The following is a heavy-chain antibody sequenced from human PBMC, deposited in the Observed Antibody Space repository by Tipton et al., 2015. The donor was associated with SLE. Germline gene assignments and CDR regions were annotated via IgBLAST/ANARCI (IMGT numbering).Heavy chain of an antibody. Sequence: TLSLTCAIYGESFSGHYWTWIRQPPGKGLEWIGEIKYSGSTKYNPSLKSRVTISVDTSKNQFSLNLSSVTAADTAVYYCARDEYRYDTTGYHLLGHFDFWGQGTLVTVSS. CDR1: GESFSGHY. V-gene: IGHV4-34*01. CDR3: ARDEYRYDTTGYHLLGHFDF. D-gene: IGHD3-22*01. CDR2: IKYSGST. J-gene: IGHJ4*02.